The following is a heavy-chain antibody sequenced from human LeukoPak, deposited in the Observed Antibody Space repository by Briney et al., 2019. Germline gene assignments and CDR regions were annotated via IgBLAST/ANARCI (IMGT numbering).Heavy chain of an antibody. CDR2: VNSDGSST. Sequence: GGSLRLSCAASGFTFSIYWVHWVRQAPGKGLVWVSSVNSDGSSTSYADSVKGRFTISRDNAKNTLYLQMNTLRAEDTAVYYCASLDYWGQGTPVTVSS. CDR3: ASLDY. J-gene: IGHJ4*02. CDR1: GFTFSIYW. V-gene: IGHV3-74*01.